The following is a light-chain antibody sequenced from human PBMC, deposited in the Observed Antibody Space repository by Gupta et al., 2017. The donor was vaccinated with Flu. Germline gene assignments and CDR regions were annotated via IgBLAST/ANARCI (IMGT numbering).Light chain of an antibody. CDR2: EAS. J-gene: IGKJ2*01. V-gene: IGKV1-5*03. CDR1: QSVGPW. Sequence: DIKMTQSPSTLSASLGDRVTITCRASQSVGPWLAWYQQKPGKAPKLLIYEASRVESGVPSSFSGSGSGTEFTLTINSRQPEDFANYYCHHQKLPTSIFGQGTNLDIK. CDR3: HHQKLPTSI.